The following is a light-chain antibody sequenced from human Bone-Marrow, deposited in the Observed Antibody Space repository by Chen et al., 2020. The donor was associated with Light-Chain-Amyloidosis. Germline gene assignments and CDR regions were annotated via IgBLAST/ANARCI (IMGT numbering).Light chain of an antibody. V-gene: IGLV3-21*02. Sequence: SYVLTQPSSVSVAPGQTATIACGGNNIGSTSVHWYQQTPGQAPLLVVYDDSDRPSGVSNRFSGSKSGNTASLTISGLQAEDEGNYYCCSYTTNSTLVFGGGTKLTVL. CDR2: DDS. J-gene: IGLJ2*01. CDR1: NIGSTS. CDR3: CSYTTNSTLV.